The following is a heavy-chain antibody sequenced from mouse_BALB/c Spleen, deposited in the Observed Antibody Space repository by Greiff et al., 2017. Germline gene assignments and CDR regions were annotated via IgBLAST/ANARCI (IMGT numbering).Heavy chain of an antibody. V-gene: IGHV1-7*01. CDR1: GYTFTSYW. Sequence: QGQLQQSGAELAKPGASVKMSCKASGYTFTSYWMHWVKQRPGQGLEWIGYINPSTGYTEYNQKFKDKATLTADKSSSTAYMQLSSLTSEDSAVYYCAPRYYFDYWGQGTTLTVSS. J-gene: IGHJ2*01. CDR3: APRYYFDY. CDR2: INPSTGYT.